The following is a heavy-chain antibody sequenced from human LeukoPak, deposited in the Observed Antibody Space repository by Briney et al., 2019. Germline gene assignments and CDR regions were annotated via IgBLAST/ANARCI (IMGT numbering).Heavy chain of an antibody. CDR3: ASGHTGPFDY. Sequence: GGSLRLSCAASGFTFSSYEMNWVRQAPGKGLEWVSYISSSGSTIYYADSVKGRFTISRDNAKNSLYLQMNSLRAEDTAAYYCASGHTGPFDYWGQGTLVTVSS. V-gene: IGHV3-48*03. CDR1: GFTFSSYE. D-gene: IGHD2-21*01. CDR2: ISSSGSTI. J-gene: IGHJ4*02.